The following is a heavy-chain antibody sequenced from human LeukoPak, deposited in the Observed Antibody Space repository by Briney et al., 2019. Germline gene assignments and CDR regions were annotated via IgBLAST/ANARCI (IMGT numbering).Heavy chain of an antibody. CDR3: AKDRDSGSYFDY. CDR2: ISGSGGST. CDR1: GFTFSSYA. Sequence: GGSLRLSCAASGFTFSSYAISWVRQAPGKGLEWVSAISGSGGSTYYADSVKGRFTISRDNSKNTLYLQMNSLRAEDTAVYYCAKDRDSGSYFDYWGQGTLVTVSS. D-gene: IGHD1-26*01. V-gene: IGHV3-23*01. J-gene: IGHJ4*02.